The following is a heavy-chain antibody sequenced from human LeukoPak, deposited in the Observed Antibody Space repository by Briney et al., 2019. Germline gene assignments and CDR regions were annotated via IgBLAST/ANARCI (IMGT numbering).Heavy chain of an antibody. V-gene: IGHV4-39*02. CDR1: GGSISSSSYY. J-gene: IGHJ5*02. CDR3: ARDLDFSQNWFDP. Sequence: SETLSLTCTVSGGSISSSSYYWGWIRQPPGKRLEWIGSIYYSGSTYYNPSLKSRVTISVDTSKNQFSLKLSSVTAADTAVYYCARDLDFSQNWFDPWGQGTLVTVSS. CDR2: IYYSGST. D-gene: IGHD3/OR15-3a*01.